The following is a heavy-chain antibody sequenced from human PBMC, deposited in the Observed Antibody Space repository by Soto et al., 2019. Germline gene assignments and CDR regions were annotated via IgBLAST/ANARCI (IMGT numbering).Heavy chain of an antibody. J-gene: IGHJ4*01. CDR1: GFKFRIYA. V-gene: IGHV3-23*01. CDR2: ISGSGGST. D-gene: IGHD4-17*01. Sequence: GALRSSCEAPGFKFRIYAMTRVRQAPGKGLEWVSVISGSGGSTDYADSVKGRFTISRDNSKNTLYLQMNSLRAEDTAVYYCATSPTSSGDLAFFDYWGHGTLVTVSS. CDR3: ATSPTSSGDLAFFDY.